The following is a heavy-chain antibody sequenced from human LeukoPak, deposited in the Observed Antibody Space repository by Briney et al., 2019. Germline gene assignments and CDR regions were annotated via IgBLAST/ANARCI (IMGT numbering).Heavy chain of an antibody. D-gene: IGHD4-17*01. CDR2: INWNGGST. CDR3: ARAHLRASAFDI. J-gene: IGHJ3*02. V-gene: IGHV3-20*04. CDR1: GFTFDDYG. Sequence: PGGSLRLSCAASGFTFDDYGMSWVRQAPGKGLEWVSGINWNGGSTGYADSVKGRFTISRDNAKNSLYLRMNSLRAEDTALYYCARAHLRASAFDIWGQGTMVTVSS.